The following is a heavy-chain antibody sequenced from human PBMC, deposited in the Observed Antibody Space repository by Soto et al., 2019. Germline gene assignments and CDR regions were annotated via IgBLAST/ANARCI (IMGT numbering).Heavy chain of an antibody. CDR3: AHKLPVTTSAFDI. J-gene: IGHJ3*02. CDR1: GFSLNTSGVG. D-gene: IGHD4-17*01. Sequence: SVPTLVNPTQTLTLTCTFSGFSLNTSGVGVGWVRQPPGRALEWLAVIYWTDDKRYSPSLKSRLSITKDTSKNQVVLTMTNMDPMDTAIFFCAHKLPVTTSAFDIWGQGTMVTVSS. CDR2: IYWTDDK. V-gene: IGHV2-5*01.